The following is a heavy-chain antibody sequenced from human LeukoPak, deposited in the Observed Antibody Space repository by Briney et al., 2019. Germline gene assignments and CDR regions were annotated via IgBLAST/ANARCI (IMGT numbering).Heavy chain of an antibody. CDR1: GFTFSNYA. CDR2: ISSSGSTI. Sequence: GGSLRLSCAASGFTFSNYALSWVRQAPGKGLEWVSYISSSGSTIYYADSVKGRFTISRDNAKNSLYLQMNSLRAEDTVVYYCARGLGYSGYDSPGGWGQGTLVTVSS. D-gene: IGHD5-12*01. J-gene: IGHJ4*02. V-gene: IGHV3-11*01. CDR3: ARGLGYSGYDSPGG.